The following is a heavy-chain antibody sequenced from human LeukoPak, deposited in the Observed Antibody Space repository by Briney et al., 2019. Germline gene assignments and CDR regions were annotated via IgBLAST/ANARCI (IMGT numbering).Heavy chain of an antibody. CDR3: ARDYDFWSGYSSFDI. V-gene: IGHV1-2*02. CDR2: INPNSGGT. J-gene: IGHJ3*02. D-gene: IGHD3-3*01. CDR1: GYTFTGYY. Sequence: ASVKVSCKASGYTFTGYYMHWVRQAPGQGLEWMGWINPNSGGTNYAQKFQGRVTMTRDTSISTACMELSRLRSDDTAVYYCARDYDFWSGYSSFDIWGQGTMVTVSS.